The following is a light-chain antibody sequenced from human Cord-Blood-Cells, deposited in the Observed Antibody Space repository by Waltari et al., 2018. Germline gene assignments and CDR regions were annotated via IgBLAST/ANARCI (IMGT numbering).Light chain of an antibody. CDR3: QAWDSSTWV. CDR2: QDS. Sequence: SYELTQPPSVSVSPGQTASITCSGDKLGDKYACWYQQKPGQSPVLVIYQDSKRPSGIPERFYGCNSGNTATLTISGTQAMEEADYYCQAWDSSTWVFGGGTKLTVL. J-gene: IGLJ3*02. CDR1: KLGDKY. V-gene: IGLV3-1*01.